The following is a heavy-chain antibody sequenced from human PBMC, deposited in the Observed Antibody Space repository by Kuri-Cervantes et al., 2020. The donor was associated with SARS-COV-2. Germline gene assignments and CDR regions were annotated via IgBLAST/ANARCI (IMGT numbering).Heavy chain of an antibody. CDR2: INPNSGGT. J-gene: IGHJ6*03. D-gene: IGHD1-26*01. V-gene: IGHV1-2*02. CDR3: AREGVGAHKGYYMDV. Sequence: ASVKVSCKASGYTFTGYYMHWVRQAPGQGLEWMGWINPNSGGTNYAQKFQGRVTMTRDTPISTAYMELSRLRSDDTAVYYCAREGVGAHKGYYMDVWGKGTTVTVSS. CDR1: GYTFTGYY.